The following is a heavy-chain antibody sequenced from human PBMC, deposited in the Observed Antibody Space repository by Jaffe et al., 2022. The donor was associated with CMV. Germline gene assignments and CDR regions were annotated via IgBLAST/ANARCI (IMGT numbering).Heavy chain of an antibody. V-gene: IGHV4-34*01. D-gene: IGHD3-3*01. J-gene: IGHJ6*03. CDR1: GGSFSGYY. Sequence: QVQLQQWGAGLLKPSETLSLTCAVYGGSFSGYYWSWIRQPPGKGLEWIGEINHSGSTNYNPSLKSRVTISVDTSKNQFSLKLSSVTAADTAVYYCAREISYYDFWSGYYPNYYYYYYMDVWGKGTTVTVSS. CDR2: INHSGST. CDR3: AREISYYDFWSGYYPNYYYYYYMDV.